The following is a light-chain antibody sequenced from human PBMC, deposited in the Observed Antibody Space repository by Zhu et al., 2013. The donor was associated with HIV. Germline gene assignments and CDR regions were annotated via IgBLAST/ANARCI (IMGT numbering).Light chain of an antibody. Sequence: DIVMTQSPDSLAVSLGERATINCKSSQSVLYSTNNNNYLAWYQQKPGQPPKLLIYWASTRASGVPARFSGSGSGTEFSLSISSLQTEDVAVYYCQQYFTTPWTFGQGTRV. J-gene: IGKJ1*01. V-gene: IGKV4-1*01. CDR2: WAS. CDR1: QSVLYSTNNNNY. CDR3: QQYFTTPWT.